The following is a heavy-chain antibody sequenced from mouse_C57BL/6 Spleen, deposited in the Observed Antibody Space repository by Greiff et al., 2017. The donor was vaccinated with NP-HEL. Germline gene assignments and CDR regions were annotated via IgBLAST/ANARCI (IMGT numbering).Heavy chain of an antibody. J-gene: IGHJ1*03. CDR2: IYPGDGDT. Sequence: VKLKQSGPELVKPGASVKISCKASGYAFSSSWMNWVKQRPGKGLEWIGRIYPGDGDTNYNGKFKGKATLTADKSSSTAYMQLSSLTSEDSAVYFCARGYDEYFDVWGTGTTVTVSS. CDR1: GYAFSSSW. D-gene: IGHD2-14*01. CDR3: ARGYDEYFDV. V-gene: IGHV1-82*01.